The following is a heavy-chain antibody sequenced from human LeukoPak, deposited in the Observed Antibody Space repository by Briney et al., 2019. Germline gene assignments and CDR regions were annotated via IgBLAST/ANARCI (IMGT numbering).Heavy chain of an antibody. Sequence: GGSLRLSCGASGFTFSNYGMLWVRQAPGKGLEWVSFIRYDGNKKLYADSVKGRFTISRDNSKNTLYLHINSLRVEDTALYYCVKDNPLDYWGQGTLVIVSS. V-gene: IGHV3-30*02. CDR2: IRYDGNKK. J-gene: IGHJ4*02. CDR1: GFTFSNYG. CDR3: VKDNPLDY. D-gene: IGHD1-14*01.